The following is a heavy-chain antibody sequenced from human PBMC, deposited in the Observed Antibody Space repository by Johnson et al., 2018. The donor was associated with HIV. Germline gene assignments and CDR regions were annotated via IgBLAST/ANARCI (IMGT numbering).Heavy chain of an antibody. J-gene: IGHJ3*02. CDR3: TTVGGILGTYAFDI. CDR1: GFTFINAW. V-gene: IGHV3-15*01. Sequence: VLLVESGGGVVQPGRSLRLSCAASGFTFINAWMTWVRQSPGKGLEWVGRIKSKTDGGTTDYAAPVKGRFTISRDDSKNTLYLQMNSLKTEDTALYYCTTVGGILGTYAFDIWGQGTMVTVSS. D-gene: IGHD2-8*02. CDR2: IKSKTDGGTT.